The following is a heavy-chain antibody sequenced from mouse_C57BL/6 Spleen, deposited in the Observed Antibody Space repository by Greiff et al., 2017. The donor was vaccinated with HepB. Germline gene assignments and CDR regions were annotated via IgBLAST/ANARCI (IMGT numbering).Heavy chain of an antibody. D-gene: IGHD2-4*01. J-gene: IGHJ2*01. CDR1: GYTFTSYW. Sequence: VQLQQSGAELVKPGASVKMSCKASGYTFTSYWITWVKQRPGQGLEWIGDIYPGSGSTNYNEKFKGKATLTVDTSSSTAYMQPSSLTSEDSAVYYCARGGYYEYDLDYWGQGTTLTVAS. CDR3: ARGGYYEYDLDY. V-gene: IGHV1-55*01. CDR2: IYPGSGST.